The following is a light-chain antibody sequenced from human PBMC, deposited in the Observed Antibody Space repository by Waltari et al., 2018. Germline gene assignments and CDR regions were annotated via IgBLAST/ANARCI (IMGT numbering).Light chain of an antibody. Sequence: DIQMTQSPSTLSASVGDRVTITCRASQSISSWLAWYQQKPGKAPKLLIYKAASFESGVPSRFSGRGSGTEFTLTSNSLQPDDFATYYCQQYNSYSLMYTFGQGTKLEIK. V-gene: IGKV1-5*03. CDR1: QSISSW. CDR2: KAA. CDR3: QQYNSYSLMYT. J-gene: IGKJ2*01.